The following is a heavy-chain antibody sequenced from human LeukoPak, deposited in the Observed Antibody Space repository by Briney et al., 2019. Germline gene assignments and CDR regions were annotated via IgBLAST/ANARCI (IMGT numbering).Heavy chain of an antibody. CDR2: ISGSGGRT. D-gene: IGHD3-10*01. V-gene: IGHV3-23*02. CDR3: AKDSQSNDGSGSSKNRIYYYGMDV. J-gene: IGHJ6*02. Sequence: ARSLRLSCAAAGFTFSSFAMSWVRHAPEEGLEWDSAISGSGGRTYYNESEKGRFNISRDNSKNTLYMKMNSLRGEDTAVYYCAKDSQSNDGSGSSKNRIYYYGMDVWGQGTTVTVSS. CDR1: GFTFSSFA.